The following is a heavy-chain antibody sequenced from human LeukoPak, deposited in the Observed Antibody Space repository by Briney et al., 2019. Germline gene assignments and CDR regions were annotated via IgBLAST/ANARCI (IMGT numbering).Heavy chain of an antibody. Sequence: SETLSLTCTVSGYSISSGYYWGWIRQPPGKGLEWIGSIYHSGSTYYNPSLKSRVTIPVDTSKNQFSLKLSSVTAADTAVYYCARDHVVVPAALESDPWGQGTLVTVSS. CDR1: GYSISSGYY. D-gene: IGHD2-2*01. CDR2: IYHSGST. J-gene: IGHJ5*02. V-gene: IGHV4-38-2*02. CDR3: ARDHVVVPAALESDP.